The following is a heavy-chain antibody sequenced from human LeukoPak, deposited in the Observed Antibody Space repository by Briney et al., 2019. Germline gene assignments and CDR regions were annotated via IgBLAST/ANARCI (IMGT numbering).Heavy chain of an antibody. V-gene: IGHV3-74*01. CDR3: VSVLESQRWVPRL. J-gene: IGHJ4*02. D-gene: IGHD5-24*01. Sequence: GGSLRLSCAASGFTFSNYWVHWVRQAPGKGLVWVSRINRDGSTTNYADSVKGRFTVSRDNAKNTLNLQMNSLRAEDTAVYYCVSVLESQRWVPRLWGQGTLVTVSS. CDR1: GFTFSNYW. CDR2: INRDGSTT.